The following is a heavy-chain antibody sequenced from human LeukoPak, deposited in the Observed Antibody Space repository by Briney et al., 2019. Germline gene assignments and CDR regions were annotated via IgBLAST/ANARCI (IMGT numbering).Heavy chain of an antibody. D-gene: IGHD6-13*01. V-gene: IGHV4-4*07. Sequence: SETLSLTCTVSGGSISSYYWSRIRQPAGKGLEWIGRIYTSGSTNYNPFLKSRATMSVDTSKNQFSLKLSSVTAADTAVYYCARERPGIAAAGKGYYYYYGMDVWGQGTTVTVSS. J-gene: IGHJ6*02. CDR1: GGSISSYY. CDR3: ARERPGIAAAGKGYYYYYGMDV. CDR2: IYTSGST.